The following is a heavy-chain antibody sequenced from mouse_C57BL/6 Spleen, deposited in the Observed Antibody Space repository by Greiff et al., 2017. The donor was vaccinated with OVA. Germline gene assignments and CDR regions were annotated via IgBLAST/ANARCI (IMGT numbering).Heavy chain of an antibody. J-gene: IGHJ4*01. CDR2: INPSTGGT. Sequence: EVQLQQSGPELVKPGASVKISCKASGYSFTGYYMNWVKQSPEKSLEWIGEINPSTGGTTYNQKFKAQATLTVDKSSSTAYMQLKSLTSEDSAVYDCARSGYYEEDAMDYWGQGTSVTVSS. D-gene: IGHD2-3*01. CDR1: GYSFTGYY. CDR3: ARSGYYEEDAMDY. V-gene: IGHV1-42*01.